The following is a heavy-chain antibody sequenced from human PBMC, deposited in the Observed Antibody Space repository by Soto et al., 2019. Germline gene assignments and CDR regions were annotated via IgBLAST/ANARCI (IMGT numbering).Heavy chain of an antibody. CDR1: GFTFSTYA. J-gene: IGHJ4*02. V-gene: IGHV3-23*01. D-gene: IGHD3-16*01. Sequence: EVQLLESGGGLAQPGGSLRLSCAASGFTFSTYAMTWVRQAPGKGLEWVSALSGTGGSTHYADSVKGRFAISRDNSKNTLYLQMNSLRAEDTAVYYCAKVIGAHYIWGSDCLDGFDYWGQGTLVTVSS. CDR3: AKVIGAHYIWGSDCLDGFDY. CDR2: LSGTGGST.